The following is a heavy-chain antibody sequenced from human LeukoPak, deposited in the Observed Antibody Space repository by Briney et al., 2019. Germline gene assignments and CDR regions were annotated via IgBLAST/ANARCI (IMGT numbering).Heavy chain of an antibody. V-gene: IGHV4-4*02. CDR1: GGSISSSNW. J-gene: IGHJ4*02. D-gene: IGHD6-13*01. CDR3: ARKSGGSSWYGPFDY. Sequence: SETLSLTCAVSGGSISSSNWWSWVRQPPGKGLEWIGEIYHSGSTNYNPSLKSRVTISVDKSKNQFSLKLSSVTAADTAVYYCARKSGGSSWYGPFDYWGQGTPVTVSS. CDR2: IYHSGST.